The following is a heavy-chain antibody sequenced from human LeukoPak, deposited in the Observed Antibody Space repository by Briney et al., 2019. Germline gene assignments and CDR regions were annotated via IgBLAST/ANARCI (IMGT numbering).Heavy chain of an antibody. V-gene: IGHV4-59*08. CDR1: GASVSSGY. Sequence: PSETLSLTCTVSGASVSSGYWSWIRQSPGKGLEWIGYIYHSGHTMSNPSLKSRVSLSLDTSNNQFSLKLSSVTAADTAVYYCARHPFQYPFDHWGQGTVVSVSS. J-gene: IGHJ5*02. CDR3: ARHPFQYPFDH. CDR2: IYHSGHT. D-gene: IGHD4-4*01.